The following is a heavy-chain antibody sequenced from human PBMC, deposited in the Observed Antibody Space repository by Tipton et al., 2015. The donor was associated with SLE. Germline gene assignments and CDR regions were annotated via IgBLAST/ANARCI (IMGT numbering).Heavy chain of an antibody. J-gene: IGHJ3*02. CDR3: ARALRFLEWSPGAFDI. D-gene: IGHD3-3*01. CDR1: GFTFSSYW. V-gene: IGHV3-30-3*01. CDR2: ISYDGSNK. Sequence: SLRLSCAASGFTFSSYWMSWVRQAPGKGLEWVAVISYDGSNKYYADSVKGRFTISRDNSKNTLYLQMNSLRAEDTAVYYCARALRFLEWSPGAFDIWGQGTMVTVSS.